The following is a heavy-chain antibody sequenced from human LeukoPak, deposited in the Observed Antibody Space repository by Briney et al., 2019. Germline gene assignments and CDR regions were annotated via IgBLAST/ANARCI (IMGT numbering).Heavy chain of an antibody. Sequence: ASVKVSFKASGYRFTSYYMHWVRQAPGQGLEWMGIINASGGSTTYAQKFQGRVTMIRDTSTSTVYMELSSLRSEDTAVYYCARDLIAAAGTTWFDPWGQGTLVTVSS. CDR3: ARDLIAAAGTTWFDP. CDR2: INASGGST. J-gene: IGHJ5*02. D-gene: IGHD6-13*01. V-gene: IGHV1-46*01. CDR1: GYRFTSYY.